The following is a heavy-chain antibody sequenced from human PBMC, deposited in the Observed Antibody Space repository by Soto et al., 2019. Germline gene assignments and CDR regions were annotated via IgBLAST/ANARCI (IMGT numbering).Heavy chain of an antibody. CDR2: IIPLFGTA. Sequence: QVYLVQSGAEVKKPGSSVKISCKASGGIFSSNTINWVRQAAGQGLEWMGGIIPLFGTANYAEKFQGRVTIPADKSTKTEYMELTSLRSEDTAVYYCASKAACGGDCYAVDSWGQGTLVTVSS. CDR3: ASKAACGGDCYAVDS. D-gene: IGHD2-21*02. CDR1: GGIFSSNT. V-gene: IGHV1-69*06. J-gene: IGHJ4*02.